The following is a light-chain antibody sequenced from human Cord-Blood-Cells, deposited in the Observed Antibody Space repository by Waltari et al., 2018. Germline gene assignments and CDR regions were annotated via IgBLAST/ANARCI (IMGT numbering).Light chain of an antibody. CDR2: EVS. CDR1: SSDVGSYNL. Sequence: QSALTQPASVSGSPGQSITISCTGTSSDVGSYNLVSWYPQQPGKAPKLMLYEVSKRPSGVSNRFSGSKSGNTASLTISGLQAEDEADYYCCSYAGSSTLVFGTGTKVTVL. CDR3: CSYAGSSTLV. V-gene: IGLV2-23*02. J-gene: IGLJ1*01.